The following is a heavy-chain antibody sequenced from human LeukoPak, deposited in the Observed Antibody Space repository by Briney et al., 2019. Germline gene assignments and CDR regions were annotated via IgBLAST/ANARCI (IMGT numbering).Heavy chain of an antibody. CDR3: AKDLLVYSTSSGGYFDY. J-gene: IGHJ4*02. CDR2: ISGSGGRT. CDR1: GFTFSNYA. Sequence: GGSLRLSCAASGFTFSNYALTWVRQPPGKGLEWVSSISGSGGRTHYADSVKGRFTISRDNSNDTLYLQMNSLRVEDTAVYYCAKDLLVYSTSSGGYFDYWGQGTLVTVSS. V-gene: IGHV3-23*01. D-gene: IGHD6-6*01.